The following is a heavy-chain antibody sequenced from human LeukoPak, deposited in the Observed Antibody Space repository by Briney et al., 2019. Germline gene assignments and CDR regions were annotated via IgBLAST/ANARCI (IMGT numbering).Heavy chain of an antibody. CDR2: INPNSGGT. Sequence: ASVKLSCKASGYTFTGYYMHWVRQAPGQGLEWMGWINPNSGGTNYAQKFQGRVTMTRDTSISTAYMELSRLRSDDTAVYYCARGRRGDSSGYYRNWFDPWGQGTLVTVSS. V-gene: IGHV1-2*02. D-gene: IGHD3-22*01. J-gene: IGHJ5*02. CDR1: GYTFTGYY. CDR3: ARGRRGDSSGYYRNWFDP.